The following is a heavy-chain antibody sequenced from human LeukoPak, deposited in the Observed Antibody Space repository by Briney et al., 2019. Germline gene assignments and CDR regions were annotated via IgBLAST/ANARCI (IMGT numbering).Heavy chain of an antibody. Sequence: GESLKISCKASGYSFTRNWIGWVRQMPGKGLEWMGIIYPGDSDTTYSPSFQGQVTISADTSINTAYLQWSSLKASDTAMYYCARQDRGFDPWGQGTPVTVSS. V-gene: IGHV5-51*01. J-gene: IGHJ5*02. CDR1: GYSFTRNW. CDR3: ARQDRGFDP. CDR2: IYPGDSDT. D-gene: IGHD1-14*01.